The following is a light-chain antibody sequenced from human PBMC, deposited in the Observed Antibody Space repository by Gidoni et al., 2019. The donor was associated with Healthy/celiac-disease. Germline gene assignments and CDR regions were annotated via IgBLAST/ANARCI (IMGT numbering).Light chain of an antibody. CDR2: GAS. Sequence: SFRASQSVSSRYLAWYQLKPGQALRLIIYGASNRATGIPDRFSGSGSGTDFTLTISRLEPEDFAVYYCQQWTFGQGTKVEIK. V-gene: IGKV3-20*01. CDR3: QQWT. J-gene: IGKJ1*01. CDR1: QSVSSRY.